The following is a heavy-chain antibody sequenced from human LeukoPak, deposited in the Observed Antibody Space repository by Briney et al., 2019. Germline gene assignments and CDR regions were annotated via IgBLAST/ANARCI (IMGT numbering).Heavy chain of an antibody. V-gene: IGHV4-39*07. CDR3: ARDRRYSSSWYRGSRFDY. Sequence: PSETLSLTCTVSGGSISSSSYYWGWIRQPPGKGLEWIGSIYYSGSTYYNPSLKSRVTISVDTSKNQFSLKLSSVTAADTAVYYCARDRRYSSSWYRGSRFDYWGQGTLVTVSS. CDR1: GGSISSSSYY. J-gene: IGHJ4*02. CDR2: IYYSGST. D-gene: IGHD6-13*01.